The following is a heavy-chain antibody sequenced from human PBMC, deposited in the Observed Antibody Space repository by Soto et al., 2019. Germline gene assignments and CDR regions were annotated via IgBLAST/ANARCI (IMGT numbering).Heavy chain of an antibody. J-gene: IGHJ4*02. D-gene: IGHD6-13*01. CDR1: GGTFSSYA. CDR2: IIPIFGTA. CDR3: ATAAAEYDFDY. Sequence: VQLVQSGAEVKNPGSSGKASCKASGGTFSSYAIGWVQPAPGQGLEWMGGIIPIFGTANYAQKFQGRVTITADESTSTAYMELSSLRSEDTAVYYCATAAAEYDFDYWGQGTLVTVSS. V-gene: IGHV1-69*12.